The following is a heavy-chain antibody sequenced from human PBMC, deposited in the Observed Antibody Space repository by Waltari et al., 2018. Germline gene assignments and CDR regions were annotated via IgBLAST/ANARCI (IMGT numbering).Heavy chain of an antibody. Sequence: QLQLQESGPGLVKPSETLSLTCTVSGGSINRRDSLWGWVRQPPTKGLEWIGTIYYVGTTYYNPSLRSRVTGALDASQNQFSLRLTSLTAADTAVYYCARLSLYYGGREVDWGQGTLVTASS. V-gene: IGHV4-39*01. J-gene: IGHJ4*02. CDR3: ARLSLYYGGREVD. CDR2: IYYVGTT. D-gene: IGHD1-26*01. CDR1: GGSINRRDSL.